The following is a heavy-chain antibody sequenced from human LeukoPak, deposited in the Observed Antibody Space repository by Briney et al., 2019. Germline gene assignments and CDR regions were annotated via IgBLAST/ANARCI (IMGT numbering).Heavy chain of an antibody. Sequence: PGGSLRLSCAASGFTFSSYWMSWVRQAPGKGLEWVANIKQDGSEKYYGDSVKGRFTISRDNAKNSLYLQMNSLSAEDTAVYYCAGEWVGVRAKSRFDFWGQGALVTVSS. CDR1: GFTFSSYW. D-gene: IGHD1-26*01. CDR2: IKQDGSEK. J-gene: IGHJ4*02. CDR3: AGEWVGVRAKSRFDF. V-gene: IGHV3-7*05.